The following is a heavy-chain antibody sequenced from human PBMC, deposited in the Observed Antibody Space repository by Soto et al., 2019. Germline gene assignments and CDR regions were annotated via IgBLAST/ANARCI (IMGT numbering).Heavy chain of an antibody. Sequence: QVQLQESGPGLVKPSETLSLTCTVSGGTVRSGSYYWSWIRQPPGKGLGWNGYISYSGSTNYHPQLQSRVTHSVDTSKYEISRRLCSGTAANTAVYYCARGGVDIVVVPANQYYDLCGRGTLDTVSS. J-gene: IGHJ2*01. CDR1: GGTVRSGSYY. V-gene: IGHV4-61*01. CDR3: ARGGVDIVVVPANQYYDL. CDR2: ISYSGST. D-gene: IGHD2-2*03.